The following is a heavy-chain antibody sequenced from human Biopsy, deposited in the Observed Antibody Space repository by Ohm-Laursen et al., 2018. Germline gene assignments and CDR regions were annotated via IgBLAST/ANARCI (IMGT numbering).Heavy chain of an antibody. D-gene: IGHD3-3*01. CDR3: ARDLYDFCGGCPTDP. J-gene: IGHJ5*02. V-gene: IGHV3-23*01. Sequence: SLRLSCAAFGFTFSSHAMSWVRQAPGKGLECVSVINGSGGSTYYADPVKGRFTISRDNSKNTLYLQMNSLRAEDTAMYYCARDLYDFCGGCPTDPWGQGTLVTVTS. CDR2: INGSGGST. CDR1: GFTFSSHA.